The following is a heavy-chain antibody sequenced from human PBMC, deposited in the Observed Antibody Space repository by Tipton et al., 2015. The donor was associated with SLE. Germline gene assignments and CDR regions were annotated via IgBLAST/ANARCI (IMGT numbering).Heavy chain of an antibody. CDR1: GFTFSSYG. CDR3: ATGRDSRWWAF. J-gene: IGHJ4*02. D-gene: IGHD2-15*01. Sequence: SLRLSCAASGFTFSSYGMHWVRQAPGKGLEWVSVISSSGSYIYYADSVRGRFTISRDTAKNSVYLQMDSLRVGDTAVYYCATGRDSRWWAFWGLGTLVTVSS. CDR2: ISSSGSYI. V-gene: IGHV3-21*06.